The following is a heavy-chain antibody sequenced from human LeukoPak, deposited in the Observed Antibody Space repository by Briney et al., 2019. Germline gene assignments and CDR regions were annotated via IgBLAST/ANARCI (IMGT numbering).Heavy chain of an antibody. CDR2: ISWNSGSI. J-gene: IGHJ4*02. CDR3: AKVLAYTSAAYDY. D-gene: IGHD3-16*01. Sequence: GGSLRLSCAASGFTFDDYATHWVRQAPGKGLEWVSGISWNSGSIGYADSVKGRFTISRDNAKNSLYLQMNSLRAEDTALYYCAKVLAYTSAAYDYWGQGTLVTVSS. V-gene: IGHV3-9*01. CDR1: GFTFDDYA.